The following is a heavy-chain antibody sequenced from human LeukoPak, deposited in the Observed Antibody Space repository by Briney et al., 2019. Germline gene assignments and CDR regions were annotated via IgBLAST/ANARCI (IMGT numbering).Heavy chain of an antibody. V-gene: IGHV3-66*01. J-gene: IGHJ4*02. CDR3: ARDRMVRGVIFHYFDN. D-gene: IGHD3-10*01. CDR1: GFTVSSSY. Sequence: GGSLRLSCAASGFTVSSSYMSWVRQAPGKGLEWVSVMYSGGATHYADSVNGRFTISRDNSKNTLYLQMNSLRVEDTAVYYCARDRMVRGVIFHYFDNWGQGTLVTVSS. CDR2: MYSGGAT.